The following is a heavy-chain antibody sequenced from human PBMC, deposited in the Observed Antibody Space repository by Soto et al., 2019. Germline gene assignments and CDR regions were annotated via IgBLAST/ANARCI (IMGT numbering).Heavy chain of an antibody. J-gene: IGHJ6*02. CDR1: GGTFSSYA. CDR2: IIPIFGTA. D-gene: IGHD2-15*01. Sequence: SVKVSCKASGGTFSSYAISWVRQAPGQGLEWMGGIIPIFGTANYAQKFQGRVTITADESTSTAYMELSSLRSEDTAVYYCARAIVVVVAANYPLPYRLDVWGQGTTVTVSS. CDR3: ARAIVVVVAANYPLPYRLDV. V-gene: IGHV1-69*13.